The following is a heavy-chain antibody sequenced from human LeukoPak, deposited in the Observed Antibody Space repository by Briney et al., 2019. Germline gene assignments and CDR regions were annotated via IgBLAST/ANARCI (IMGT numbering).Heavy chain of an antibody. CDR1: GYTFTSYA. D-gene: IGHD1-26*01. CDR2: ISAYNGNT. Sequence: ASVKVSCKASGYTFTSYAISWVRQAPGQGLEWMGWISAYNGNTNYAQKLQGRVTMTTDTSTSTAYMELRSLRSDDTAVYYCARDHSWGPMDYFDYWGQGTLVTVSS. CDR3: ARDHSWGPMDYFDY. V-gene: IGHV1-18*04. J-gene: IGHJ4*02.